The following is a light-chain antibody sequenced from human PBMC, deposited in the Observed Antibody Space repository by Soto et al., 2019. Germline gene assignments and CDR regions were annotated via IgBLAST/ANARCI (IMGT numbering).Light chain of an antibody. Sequence: DIVLTQSPATLSLSPGARAPLSGRARQSVSSYLAWYQQKPGQAPRLLIYDASNRATGIPARFSGSGSGTDFTLTIGSLEPEDFAVYYCQQRSNWPWTFGQGTKVDIK. V-gene: IGKV3-11*01. J-gene: IGKJ1*01. CDR1: QSVSSY. CDR3: QQRSNWPWT. CDR2: DAS.